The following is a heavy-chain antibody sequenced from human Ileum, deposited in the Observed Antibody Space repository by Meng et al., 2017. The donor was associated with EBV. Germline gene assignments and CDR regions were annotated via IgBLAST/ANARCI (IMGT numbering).Heavy chain of an antibody. Sequence: QLQESGPGLVKPSXXXXXTXXVSGGSITERNSWSWVRQPPGQGLEWIGEIYHNGGTNYNPSLKSRVTISVDKSKNEISLKLRSVTAADTAVYYCARWAFIYSYGFDNWGQGTLVTVSS. CDR2: IYHNGGT. J-gene: IGHJ4*02. D-gene: IGHD5-18*01. CDR1: GGSITERNS. CDR3: ARWAFIYSYGFDN. V-gene: IGHV4-4*02.